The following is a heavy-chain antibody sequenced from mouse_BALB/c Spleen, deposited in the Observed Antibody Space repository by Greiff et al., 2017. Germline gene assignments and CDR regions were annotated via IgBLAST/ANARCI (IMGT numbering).Heavy chain of an antibody. J-gene: IGHJ2*01. V-gene: IGHV1S22*01. CDR1: GYTFTSYW. Sequence: LQQPGSELVRPGASVKLSCKASGYTFTSYWMHWVKQRPGQGLEWIGNIYPGSGSTNYDEKFKSKATLTVDTSSSTAYMQLSSLTSEDSAVYYCTSTMITNDWGQGTTLTVSS. CDR3: TSTMITND. D-gene: IGHD2-4*01. CDR2: IYPGSGST.